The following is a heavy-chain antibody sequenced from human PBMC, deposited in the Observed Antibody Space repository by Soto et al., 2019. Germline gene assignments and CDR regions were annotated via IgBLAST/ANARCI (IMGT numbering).Heavy chain of an antibody. CDR1: GYTFTSYG. Sequence: QVQLVQSGAEVKKPGASVKVSCKASGYTFTSYGISWVRPAPGQGLEWMGWISAYNGNKNYAQKLQGRVTMTTDTSTSTAYIELRSLRSDDAAMDFCARDNGYESDYWGQGTLVTVSS. J-gene: IGHJ4*02. CDR3: ARDNGYESDY. V-gene: IGHV1-18*01. CDR2: ISAYNGNK. D-gene: IGHD5-12*01.